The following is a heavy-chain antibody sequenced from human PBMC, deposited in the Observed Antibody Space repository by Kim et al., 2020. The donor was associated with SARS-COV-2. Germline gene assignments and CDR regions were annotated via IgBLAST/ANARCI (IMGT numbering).Heavy chain of an antibody. CDR3: ARVRGGDAPYYYYYYMDV. V-gene: IGHV4-30-4*01. J-gene: IGHJ6*03. CDR2: IYYSGST. D-gene: IGHD2-21*01. CDR1: GGSISSGDYY. Sequence: SETLSLTCTVSGGSISSGDYYWSWIRQPPGKGLEWIGYIYYSGSTYYNPSLKSRVTISVDTSKNQFSLKLSSVTAADTAVYYCARVRGGDAPYYYYYYMDVWGKGTTVTVSS.